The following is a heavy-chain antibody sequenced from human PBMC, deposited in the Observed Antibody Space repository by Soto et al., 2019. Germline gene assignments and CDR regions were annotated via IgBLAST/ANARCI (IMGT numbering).Heavy chain of an antibody. Sequence: PSETRSRTGSVAGTGTFSGIYYWVWIRQSPGEGPECLGYSFNRESAYYNPSLKSRVSISIDTSKDEFSLTVNSVTAADTAVYFCARGYSAYDYNFVYWGQAISVTVSS. D-gene: IGHD4-4*01. CDR3: ARGYSAYDYNFVY. J-gene: IGHJ4*02. CDR1: GTGTFSGIYY. V-gene: IGHV4-31*03. CDR2: SFNRESA.